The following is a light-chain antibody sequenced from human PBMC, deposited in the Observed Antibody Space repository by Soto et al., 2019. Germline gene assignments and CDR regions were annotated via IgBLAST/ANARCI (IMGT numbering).Light chain of an antibody. Sequence: DIQMTQSPSTLSASVGDRFTITCRASQSISSWLAWYQQKPGKAPKLLIYKASSLESGVPSRFSGSGSGTEFTLTISSLQPEDFATYYCQQSYGTPITFGQGTRLEI. V-gene: IGKV1-5*03. CDR2: KAS. CDR3: QQSYGTPIT. CDR1: QSISSW. J-gene: IGKJ5*01.